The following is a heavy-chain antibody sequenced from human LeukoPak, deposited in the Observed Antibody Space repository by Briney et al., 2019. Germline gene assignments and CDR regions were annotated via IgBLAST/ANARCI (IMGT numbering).Heavy chain of an antibody. CDR2: ISRSGVAT. J-gene: IGHJ3*02. D-gene: IGHD6-13*01. CDR1: GFTFSSYA. Sequence: GGSLRLSCAASGFTFSSYAMGWVRQAPGKGLEWVSTISRSGVATYYANSVNGRFTISRDNSKNTLYLQMNSLRAEDTAVYYCAKAQIAAAAKGDAFDIWGQGTMVTVSS. CDR3: AKAQIAAAAKGDAFDI. V-gene: IGHV3-23*01.